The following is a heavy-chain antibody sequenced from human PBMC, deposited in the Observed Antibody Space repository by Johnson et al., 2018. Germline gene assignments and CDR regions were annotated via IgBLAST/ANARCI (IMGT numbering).Heavy chain of an antibody. CDR1: GFTFSSYG. D-gene: IGHD2/OR15-2a*01. CDR2: ISSRSSYI. J-gene: IGHJ6*02. CDR3: AKDSTAYGMDV. Sequence: VQLVESGGGLVKPGGSLRLSCAASGFTFSSYGMKWVRQAPGKGLEWVSSISSRSSYIYYADSVKGRFIISRDNAKNSLYLQMNSLRAEDTAVYYCAKDSTAYGMDVWGQGTTVTVSS. V-gene: IGHV3-21*01.